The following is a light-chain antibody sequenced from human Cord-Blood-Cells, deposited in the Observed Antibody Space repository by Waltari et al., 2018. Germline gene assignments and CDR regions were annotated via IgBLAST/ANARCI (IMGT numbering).Light chain of an antibody. Sequence: SYELTQPPSVSVSPGQTARITCSGDALQKQYAYWYQQKSGQAPVLVIYEDSKRPSGIPERFSGSSSGTMATLTISGAQVEDEADYYCYSTDSSGNHWVFGGGTKLTVL. CDR1: ALQKQY. CDR3: YSTDSSGNHWV. V-gene: IGLV3-10*01. CDR2: EDS. J-gene: IGLJ3*02.